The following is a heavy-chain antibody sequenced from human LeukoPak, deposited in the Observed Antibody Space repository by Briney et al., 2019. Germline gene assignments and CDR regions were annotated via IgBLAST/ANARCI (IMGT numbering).Heavy chain of an antibody. CDR1: GYSFTSYW. V-gene: IGHV5-51*01. D-gene: IGHD2-21*02. J-gene: IGHJ5*02. Sequence: GESLEISCKGSGYSFTSYWIGWVRQMPGKGLEWMGIIYPGDSDTRYSPSFQGQVTISADKSISTAYLQWSSLKASDTAMYYCARHESAYCGGDCFVAWFDPWGQGTLVTVSS. CDR3: ARHESAYCGGDCFVAWFDP. CDR2: IYPGDSDT.